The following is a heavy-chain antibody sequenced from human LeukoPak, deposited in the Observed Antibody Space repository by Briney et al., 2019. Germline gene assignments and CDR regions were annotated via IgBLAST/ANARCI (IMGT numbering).Heavy chain of an antibody. V-gene: IGHV3-21*01. CDR1: GFSFYRYS. D-gene: IGHD4-17*01. J-gene: IGHJ4*02. Sequence: GGSLRLSCATAGFSFYRYSLIWVRQAPGKGLEWVASITGRSSYIYYADSVKGRFAVSRDNTKKSLYPRMSSLRVEDTAVYYCARDPSLESDYGVYSADWGQGTLVTVAS. CDR2: ITGRSSYI. CDR3: ARDPSLESDYGVYSAD.